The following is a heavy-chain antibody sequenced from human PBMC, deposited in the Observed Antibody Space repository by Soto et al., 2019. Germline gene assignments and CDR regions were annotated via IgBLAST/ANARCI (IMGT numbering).Heavy chain of an antibody. CDR3: ARERGNYMYFDY. V-gene: IGHV1-18*01. CDR2: VNTYKGNT. Sequence: QVQLVQSGAEVKKPGASVKVSCKASGYSFTDYGFTRVRQAPGQGLEWMGWVNTYKGNTNYAQKFQGRVTMTTDTSTSTAYMELRGLRSDDTALYYCARERGNYMYFDYWGQGTLVTVSS. D-gene: IGHD1-7*01. J-gene: IGHJ4*02. CDR1: GYSFTDYG.